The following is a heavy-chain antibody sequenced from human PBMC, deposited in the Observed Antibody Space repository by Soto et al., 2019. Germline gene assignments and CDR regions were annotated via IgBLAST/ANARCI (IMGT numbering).Heavy chain of an antibody. Sequence: SVKVSCKASGGTFSSYAISWVRQAPGQGLEWMGGIIPIFGTANYAQKFQGRVTITADESTSTAYMELSSLRSEDTAVYYCARGPLDYDFWSGYYSYGGQGTLVTVSS. CDR2: IIPIFGTA. CDR1: GGTFSSYA. V-gene: IGHV1-69*13. J-gene: IGHJ4*02. D-gene: IGHD3-3*01. CDR3: ARGPLDYDFWSGYYSY.